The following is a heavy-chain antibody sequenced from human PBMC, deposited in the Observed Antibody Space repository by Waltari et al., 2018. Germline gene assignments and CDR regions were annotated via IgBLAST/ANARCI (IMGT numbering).Heavy chain of an antibody. Sequence: QVQLQESGPGLVKPSETLSLTCTVSGGSISNYYWSWIRQPPGKGLEWIGYIYYSGSTDYNPSFTSRVTISVDTSKNQFSLKLNSVTAADTAVYYCARGGWSLDLWGRGTLVTVSS. J-gene: IGHJ2*01. CDR3: ARGGWSLDL. CDR1: GGSISNYY. CDR2: IYYSGST. V-gene: IGHV4-59*01.